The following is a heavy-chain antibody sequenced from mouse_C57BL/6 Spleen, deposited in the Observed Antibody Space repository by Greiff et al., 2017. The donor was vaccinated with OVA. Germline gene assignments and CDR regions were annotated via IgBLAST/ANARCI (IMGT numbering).Heavy chain of an antibody. J-gene: IGHJ4*01. CDR3: AKEGGYDSYYYAMDY. V-gene: IGHV2-3*01. D-gene: IGHD2-2*01. Sequence: VQGVESGPGLVAPSQSLSITCTVSGFSLTSYGVSWVRQPQGKGLEWLGVLWGDGSTNYHSALISILSISKDNSKSQVFLKLNSLQTDDTATYYCAKEGGYDSYYYAMDYWGQGTSVTVSS. CDR2: LWGDGST. CDR1: GFSLTSYG.